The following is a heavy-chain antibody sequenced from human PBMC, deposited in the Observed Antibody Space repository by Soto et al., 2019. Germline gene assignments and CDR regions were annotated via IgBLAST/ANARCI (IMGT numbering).Heavy chain of an antibody. CDR1: GLTFSNYE. Sequence: EAQLVESGGGLVKPGGSLRLSCAASGLTFSNYEMPWVRQAPGKGLEYVSGISNNGAHTDYAKSVKGRFTISRDNSENTLYLQMGSLRAEDMALYYCARRGYGSRWPNVYMDVWGKGTTVTVSS. V-gene: IGHV3-64*01. D-gene: IGHD6-13*01. J-gene: IGHJ6*03. CDR3: ARRGYGSRWPNVYMDV. CDR2: ISNNGAHT.